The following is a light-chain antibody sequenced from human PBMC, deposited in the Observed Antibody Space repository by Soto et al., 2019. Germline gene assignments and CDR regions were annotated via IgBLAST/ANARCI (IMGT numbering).Light chain of an antibody. V-gene: IGKV1-5*03. Sequence: DIQMTQSPSTLSASVGDRVTITCRASQTISSWLAWYQQKPGKAPSLLIYKASILEDGVPSRFRGRGSGTDFTLTISSLQPNDFASYYCQQDCPSSPSSFGQGTKLQT. J-gene: IGKJ2*03. CDR2: KAS. CDR1: QTISSW. CDR3: QQDCPSSPSS.